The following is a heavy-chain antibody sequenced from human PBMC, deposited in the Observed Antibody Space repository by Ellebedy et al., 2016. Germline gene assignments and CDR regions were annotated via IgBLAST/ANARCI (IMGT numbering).Heavy chain of an antibody. V-gene: IGHV3-30*03. CDR3: ARKYCGGDCYSYFQH. CDR2: ISYDGSNT. Sequence: GESLKISXAASGFTFSNYGMHWVRQAPGKGLEWVAVISYDGSNTYYADSVKGRFTISRDNSKNTLYLQMNSLRTEDTAVYYCARKYCGGDCYSYFQHWGQGTLVTVSS. CDR1: GFTFSNYG. J-gene: IGHJ1*01. D-gene: IGHD2-21*02.